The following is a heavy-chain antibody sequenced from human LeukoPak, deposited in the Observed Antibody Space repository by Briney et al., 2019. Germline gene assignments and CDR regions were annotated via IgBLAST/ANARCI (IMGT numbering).Heavy chain of an antibody. CDR2: IFYSGST. Sequence: SETLSLTCTVSGDSISSSYWNWIRQPPGKGLEWIGYIFYSGSTNYNPSLKSRVTISVDTPKNQFSLKLSSVTAADTAVYYCARRTPAPIWYFDLWGRGTLVTVSS. V-gene: IGHV4-59*08. D-gene: IGHD2-15*01. J-gene: IGHJ2*01. CDR3: ARRTPAPIWYFDL. CDR1: GDSISSSY.